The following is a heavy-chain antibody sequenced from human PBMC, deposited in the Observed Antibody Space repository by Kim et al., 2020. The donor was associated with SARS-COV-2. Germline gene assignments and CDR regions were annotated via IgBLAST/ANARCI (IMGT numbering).Heavy chain of an antibody. CDR3: AKVPVSIAAAGALDY. D-gene: IGHD6-13*01. Sequence: DSVKGRFTISRDNSKNTLYLQMNSLRAEDTAVYYCAKVPVSIAAAGALDYWGQGTLVTVSS. V-gene: IGHV3-23*01. J-gene: IGHJ4*02.